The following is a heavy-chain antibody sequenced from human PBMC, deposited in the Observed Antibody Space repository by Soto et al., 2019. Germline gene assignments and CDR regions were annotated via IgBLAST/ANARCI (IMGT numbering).Heavy chain of an antibody. J-gene: IGHJ3*02. CDR1: GYTFTSYA. V-gene: IGHV1-3*01. Sequence: QVQLVQSGAEVKKPGASVKVSCKASGYTFTSYAMHWVRQAPGQRLEWMGWINAGNGNTKYSQKFQGRVTITRDTSASTVYMELSSLRSEDTAVYYCARGLTMVRGVILDAFDIWGQWTMVTVSS. D-gene: IGHD3-10*01. CDR3: ARGLTMVRGVILDAFDI. CDR2: INAGNGNT.